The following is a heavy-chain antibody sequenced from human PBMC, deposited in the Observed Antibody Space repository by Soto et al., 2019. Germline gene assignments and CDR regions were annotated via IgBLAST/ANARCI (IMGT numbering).Heavy chain of an antibody. CDR2: IYYSGGI. V-gene: IGHV4-31*03. CDR1: GCSISRGGYY. Sequence: SETLSLTCTVSGCSISRGGYYWSWIRQHPGKGLEWIGNIYYSGGIDYNPSLKSRVTISVDRSKNQFSLKLSSVTAADTAVYYCALGGDNDAFYIWGQGTMVTVSS. D-gene: IGHD3-16*01. J-gene: IGHJ3*02. CDR3: ALGGDNDAFYI.